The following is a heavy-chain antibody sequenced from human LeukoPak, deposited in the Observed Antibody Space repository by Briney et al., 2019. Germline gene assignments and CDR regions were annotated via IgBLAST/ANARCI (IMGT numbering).Heavy chain of an antibody. Sequence: GALRLSCAASGFTFSTYNMNWVRQAPGKGLEWVSYISSSGSTRYYADSVKGRFTISRDNAKNSLYLQMNSLRAEDTAVYYCARVQTTVTTLDYWGQGTLVTVSS. CDR1: GFTFSTYN. J-gene: IGHJ4*02. CDR2: ISSSGSTR. D-gene: IGHD4-17*01. V-gene: IGHV3-48*04. CDR3: ARVQTTVTTLDY.